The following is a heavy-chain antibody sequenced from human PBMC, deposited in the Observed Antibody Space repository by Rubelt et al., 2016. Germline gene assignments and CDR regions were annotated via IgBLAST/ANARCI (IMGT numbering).Heavy chain of an antibody. CDR2: INAGNGNT. V-gene: IGHV1-3*01. Sequence: VQLVQSGAEVKKPGASVKVSCKAAGYSFTTYSIHWVRQAPGQRLEWMGLINAGNGNTKYSQKFQGRVTNTRDTSAGTAYMELGSLRSEDTAIYYCATGYSSGWYVAYWGQGTLVTVSS. D-gene: IGHD6-19*01. CDR3: ATGYSSGWYVAY. CDR1: GYSFTTYS. J-gene: IGHJ4*02.